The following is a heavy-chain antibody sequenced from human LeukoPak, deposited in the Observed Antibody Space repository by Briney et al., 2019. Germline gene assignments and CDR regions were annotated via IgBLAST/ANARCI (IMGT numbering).Heavy chain of an antibody. CDR2: INTNTGNP. CDR3: ARDSYCSGGTCYSRVGY. D-gene: IGHD2-15*01. J-gene: IGHJ4*02. CDR1: GGTFNNYA. V-gene: IGHV7-4-1*02. Sequence: GASVKVSCKTYGGTFNNYAINWVRQAPGQGLEWMGWINTNTGNPTYAQGFTERFVFSWDTSVSTAYLQISSLKAEDTAVYYCARDSYCSGGTCYSRVGYWGQGTVVTVSS.